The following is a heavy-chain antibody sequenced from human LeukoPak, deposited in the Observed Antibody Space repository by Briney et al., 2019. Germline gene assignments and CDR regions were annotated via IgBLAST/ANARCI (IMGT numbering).Heavy chain of an antibody. CDR2: IRSKANSYAT. CDR3: TSPGRLTTEDY. V-gene: IGHV3-73*01. Sequence: RGSLRLSCAASGFTFSGSAMQWVRQASGKGREWVGRIRSKANSYATEYAASVKGRFTISRDDSKNTAYLQMNSLKTEDTAVYYCTSPGRLTTEDYWGQGTLVTVSS. J-gene: IGHJ4*02. CDR1: GFTFSGSA. D-gene: IGHD4-17*01.